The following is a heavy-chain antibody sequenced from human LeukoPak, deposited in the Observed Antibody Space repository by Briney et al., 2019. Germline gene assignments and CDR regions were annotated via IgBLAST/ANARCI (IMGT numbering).Heavy chain of an antibody. CDR1: GFTFNLFS. Sequence: GGSLRLSCEASGFTFNLFSMHWIRQTPGKGREWVSATSHDESNKLYADSVKGRFTISRDNSRDTVYLQMNNLRLDDAGTYYCARSRLGLWLSVIDYWGQGSLVTVSA. D-gene: IGHD3-9*01. CDR3: ARSRLGLWLSVIDY. CDR2: TSHDESNK. J-gene: IGHJ4*01. V-gene: IGHV3-30*03.